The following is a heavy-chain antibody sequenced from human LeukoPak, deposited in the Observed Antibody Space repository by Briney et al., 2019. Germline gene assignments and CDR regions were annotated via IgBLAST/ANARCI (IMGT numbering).Heavy chain of an antibody. CDR1: GGSISSGGYS. D-gene: IGHD5-12*01. CDR3: ARDHSGYGDFDY. J-gene: IGHJ4*02. V-gene: IGHV4-30-2*01. Sequence: SETLSLTCAVSGGSISSGGYSWSWIRQPPGKGLEWIGYIYHSGSTYYNPSLKSRVTISVDRSKNQFSLKLSSVTAADTAVYYCARDHSGYGDFDYWGQGTLVTVSS. CDR2: IYHSGST.